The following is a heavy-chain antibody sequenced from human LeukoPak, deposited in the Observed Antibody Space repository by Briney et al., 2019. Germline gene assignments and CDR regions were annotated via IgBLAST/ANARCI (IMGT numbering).Heavy chain of an antibody. Sequence: ASVTVSCKTSGYTFTSYHINWVRQAPGQGLEWMGWMNPYSGDRGYAQKFQGRAPITSDTSISTAYMELSSLRSEDTAVYFCARTTSLTASGYDYWGQGTLVTVSS. CDR2: MNPYSGDR. J-gene: IGHJ4*02. CDR1: GYTFTSYH. D-gene: IGHD4-17*01. CDR3: ARTTSLTASGYDY. V-gene: IGHV1-8*03.